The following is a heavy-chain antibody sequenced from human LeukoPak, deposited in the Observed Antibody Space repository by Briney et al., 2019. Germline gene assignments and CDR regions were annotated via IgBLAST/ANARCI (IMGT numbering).Heavy chain of an antibody. CDR3: VKDWNWASDY. D-gene: IGHD1-7*01. J-gene: IGHJ4*02. CDR1: GFDFSSYG. Sequence: GGSLRLSCAASGFDFSSYGMHWVRQAPGKGLEWVAYIHYDSTTEDYADSVQGRFTISRDNSKNTLFLQMHNLRVEDMAVLYCVKDWNWASDYWGQGTLVTVSS. CDR2: IHYDSTTE. V-gene: IGHV3-30*02.